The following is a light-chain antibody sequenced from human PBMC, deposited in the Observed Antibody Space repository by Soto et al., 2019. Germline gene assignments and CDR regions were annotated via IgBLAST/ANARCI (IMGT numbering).Light chain of an antibody. V-gene: IGKV3-20*01. CDR1: QSVCDRY. CDR3: QQYGSSPGT. J-gene: IGKJ1*01. CDR2: DTS. Sequence: EIVLTQSPGTLSLSPGERATLSCRASQSVCDRYLAWYQQKPGQAPSLLIYDTSTRATGVPDRFSGSGSGTDFALTISRVEPEDFAIYFCQQYGSSPGTFGQGTKVEI.